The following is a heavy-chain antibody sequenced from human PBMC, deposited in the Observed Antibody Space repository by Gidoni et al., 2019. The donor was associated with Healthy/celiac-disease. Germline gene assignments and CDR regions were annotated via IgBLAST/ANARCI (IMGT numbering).Heavy chain of an antibody. CDR1: GGSISSYY. V-gene: IGHV4-4*07. CDR3: ARYYYDSSGPGPYFQH. Sequence: QVQLQESGPGLVTPSAPLSLTCTVSGGSISSYYGSWILQPAGKGQEWIGSIYTSGSTNYNPYLKSLVTMSVDTSKNQFSRKRSAVTAADTAVYYCARYYYDSSGPGPYFQHWGQGTLVTVSS. CDR2: IYTSGST. J-gene: IGHJ1*01. D-gene: IGHD3-22*01.